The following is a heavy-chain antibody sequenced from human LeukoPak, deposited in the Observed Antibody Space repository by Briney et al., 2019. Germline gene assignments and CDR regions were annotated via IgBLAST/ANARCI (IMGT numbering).Heavy chain of an antibody. D-gene: IGHD5-12*01. V-gene: IGHV3-30*02. J-gene: IGHJ4*02. Sequence: GGSLRLSCAASGFTFSSYWMSWVRQAPGKGLEWVAFIRSDGGNKYYGDSVKGRFTISRDNSKNTLYLQMNSLRAEDTAVYYCARGPSGYHNTGGQGTLVTVSS. CDR2: IRSDGGNK. CDR1: GFTFSSYW. CDR3: ARGPSGYHNT.